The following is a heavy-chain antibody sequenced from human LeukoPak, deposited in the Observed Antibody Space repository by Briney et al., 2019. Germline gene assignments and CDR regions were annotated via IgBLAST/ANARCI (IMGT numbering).Heavy chain of an antibody. CDR3: ARETRAVTIFGVVIIEYYFDY. Sequence: SVKVSXKASGGTFSSYAISWVRQAPGQGLEWMGRIIPIFGTANYAQKFQGRVTITTDESTSTAYMELSSLRSEDTAVYYCARETRAVTIFGVVIIEYYFDYWGQGTLVTVSS. D-gene: IGHD3-3*01. CDR1: GGTFSSYA. J-gene: IGHJ4*02. V-gene: IGHV1-69*05. CDR2: IIPIFGTA.